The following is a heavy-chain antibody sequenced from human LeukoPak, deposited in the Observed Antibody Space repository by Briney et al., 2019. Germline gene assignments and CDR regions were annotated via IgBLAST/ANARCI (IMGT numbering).Heavy chain of an antibody. CDR3: ARTVFSPLYYYYYMDV. CDR2: ISAYNGNT. CDR1: GYTFTSYG. V-gene: IGHV1-18*01. D-gene: IGHD2-21*01. J-gene: IGHJ6*03. Sequence: GASVKVSCKASGYTFTSYGISWVRQAPGQGLEWMGWISAYNGNTNYAQKLQGRVTITTDTSTSTAYMELRSLRSDDTAVYYCARTVFSPLYYYYYMDVWGKGTTVTVSS.